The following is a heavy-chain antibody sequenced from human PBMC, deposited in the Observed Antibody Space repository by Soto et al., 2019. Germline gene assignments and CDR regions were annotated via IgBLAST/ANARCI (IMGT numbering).Heavy chain of an antibody. D-gene: IGHD3-22*01. Sequence: PSETLSLTCAVSGGSISSGGYSWSWIRQPPGKGLEWIGYIYHSGSTYYNPSLKSRVTISVDRSKNQFSLKLSSVTAADTAVYYCARGFTTLLYYYYDSSGYPNWFDPWGQGTLVTVSS. CDR1: GGSISSGGYS. CDR2: IYHSGST. J-gene: IGHJ5*02. V-gene: IGHV4-30-2*01. CDR3: ARGFTTLLYYYYDSSGYPNWFDP.